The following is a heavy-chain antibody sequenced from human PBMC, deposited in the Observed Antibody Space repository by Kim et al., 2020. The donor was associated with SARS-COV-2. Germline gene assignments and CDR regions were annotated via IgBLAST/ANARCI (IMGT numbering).Heavy chain of an antibody. V-gene: IGHV3-30*02. D-gene: IGHD4-4*01. Sequence: ANAVEGRFNISRDNAGNTVHLQMSSLRPEDTAVYYCVKDQHEGYSNLSPHSWGQGTLVTVSS. J-gene: IGHJ4*02. CDR3: VKDQHEGYSNLSPHS.